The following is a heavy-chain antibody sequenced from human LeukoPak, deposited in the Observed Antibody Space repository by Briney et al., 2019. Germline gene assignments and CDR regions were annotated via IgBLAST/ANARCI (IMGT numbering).Heavy chain of an antibody. V-gene: IGHV4-4*07. J-gene: IGHJ4*02. CDR1: GVSISSYY. D-gene: IGHD1-1*01. CDR3: ARGTTGTSPLRY. CDR2: IYTSGST. Sequence: SETLSLTCTVSGVSISSYYWGWIRQPPGKGLEWIGRIYTSGSTNYNPSLKSRVTMSVDTSKNQFSLKLSSVTAADTAVYYCARGTTGTSPLRYWGQGTLVTVSS.